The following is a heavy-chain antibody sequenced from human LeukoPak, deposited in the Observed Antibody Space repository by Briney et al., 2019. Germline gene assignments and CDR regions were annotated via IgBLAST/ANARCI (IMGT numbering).Heavy chain of an antibody. D-gene: IGHD4-23*01. Sequence: TSETLSLTCAVYGGSFSGYYWSWIRQPPGKGLEWIGEINHSGSTNYNPSLKSRVTISVDTSKNQFSLKLSSVTAADTAVYYCARGGGPSNWFDPWGQGTLVTVSS. CDR3: ARGGGPSNWFDP. V-gene: IGHV4-34*01. CDR2: INHSGST. J-gene: IGHJ5*02. CDR1: GGSFSGYY.